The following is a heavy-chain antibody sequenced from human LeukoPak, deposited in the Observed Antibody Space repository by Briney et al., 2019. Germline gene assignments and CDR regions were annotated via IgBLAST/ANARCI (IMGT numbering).Heavy chain of an antibody. Sequence: PGGSLRLSCAASGFTFSSYGMHWVRQAPGKGLEWVAVIWYDGSNKYYADSVKGRFTISRDNSRNTLYLQMNSLRAEDTAVYYCAKDIIRGGITNGPPLGYWGQGTLVTVSS. CDR1: GFTFSSYG. D-gene: IGHD2-8*01. CDR3: AKDIIRGGITNGPPLGY. V-gene: IGHV3-33*06. CDR2: IWYDGSNK. J-gene: IGHJ4*02.